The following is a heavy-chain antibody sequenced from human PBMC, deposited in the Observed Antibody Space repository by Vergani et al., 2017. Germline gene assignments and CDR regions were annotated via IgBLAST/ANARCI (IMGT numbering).Heavy chain of an antibody. CDR2: ISGSGGST. Sequence: EVQLLESGGGLVQPGGSLRLSCAASGFTFSSYAMSWVRQAPGKGLEWVSAISGSGGSTYYADSVKGRFTISRDNSKNTLYLKMNSLRAEDTAVYYCAREGTTVTTEAFYYYYYMDVWGKGTTVTVSS. D-gene: IGHD4-11*01. CDR3: AREGTTVTTEAFYYYYYMDV. V-gene: IGHV3-23*01. J-gene: IGHJ6*03. CDR1: GFTFSSYA.